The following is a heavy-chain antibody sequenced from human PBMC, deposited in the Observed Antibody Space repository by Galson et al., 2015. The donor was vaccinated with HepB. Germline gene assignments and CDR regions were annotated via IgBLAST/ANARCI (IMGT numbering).Heavy chain of an antibody. CDR3: ATSRGLYGLDV. CDR2: TSGGDGTA. V-gene: IGHV3-23*01. CDR1: GFTFSTYA. Sequence: SLRLSCAASGFTFSTYAMNWVRQAPGKGLEWVSSTSGGDGTAYYADSVKGRFTISRDNSKNTLYLQMNSLRAEDTAVYYCATSRGLYGLDVWGQGTTVSVSS. D-gene: IGHD2-2*01. J-gene: IGHJ6*02.